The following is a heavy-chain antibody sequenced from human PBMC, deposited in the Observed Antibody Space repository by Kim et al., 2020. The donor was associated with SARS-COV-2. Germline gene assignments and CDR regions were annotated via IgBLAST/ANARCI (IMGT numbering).Heavy chain of an antibody. Sequence: YYADSAKGRVTISRDNSKNTRYLQKSSLRAEDTAVYYCAKDPYIGGYLDYWGQGTLVTVSS. V-gene: IGHV3-30*02. J-gene: IGHJ4*02. CDR3: AKDPYIGGYLDY. D-gene: IGHD2-15*01.